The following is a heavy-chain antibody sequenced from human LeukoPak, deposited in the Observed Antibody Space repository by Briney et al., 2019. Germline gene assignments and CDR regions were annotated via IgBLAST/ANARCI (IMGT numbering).Heavy chain of an antibody. Sequence: SETLSLTCTVSSGSISSSSFYWGWIRQPPGKGLQWIGSVSSSGSTYYNPSLNSRVTISVDTSKNQFSLKLSSVTAADTAVYYCARRRMSGSSRRDFDYWGQGTLVTVSP. CDR3: ARRRMSGSSRRDFDY. V-gene: IGHV4-39*01. J-gene: IGHJ4*02. CDR1: SGSISSSSFY. D-gene: IGHD6-6*01. CDR2: VSSSGST.